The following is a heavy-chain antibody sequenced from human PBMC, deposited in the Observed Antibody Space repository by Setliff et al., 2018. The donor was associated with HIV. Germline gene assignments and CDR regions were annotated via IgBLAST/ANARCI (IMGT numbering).Heavy chain of an antibody. CDR2: IYSSGST. Sequence: VSGGSTRPSGYYWGWIRQPPGKGREWIGIIYSSGSTYYNPSLKSRVSISVDTSKNQFSLKLRSVTAADTAVYYCATSAESGFGIHWGVFNIWGQGTRVTVS. V-gene: IGHV4-39*01. J-gene: IGHJ3*02. CDR3: ATSAESGFGIHWGVFNI. CDR1: GGSTRPSGYY. D-gene: IGHD3-10*01.